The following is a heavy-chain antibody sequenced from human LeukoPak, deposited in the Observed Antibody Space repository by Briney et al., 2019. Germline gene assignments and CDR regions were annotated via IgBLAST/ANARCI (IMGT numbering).Heavy chain of an antibody. CDR2: IRGIETIYISTSYSTI. CDR1: GFNFSRYA. J-gene: IGHJ4*02. D-gene: IGHD6-19*01. CDR3: ARGPTLIGVAGTWPLDD. V-gene: IGHV3-48*03. Sequence: GGSLRLSCAASGFNFSRYAMSWVRQAPGKGLEWLSYIRGIETIYISTSYSTIYYADSVKGRFTISRDNAKNSLFLQMNSLRAEDTAVYYCARGPTLIGVAGTWPLDDWGQGTLVIVSS.